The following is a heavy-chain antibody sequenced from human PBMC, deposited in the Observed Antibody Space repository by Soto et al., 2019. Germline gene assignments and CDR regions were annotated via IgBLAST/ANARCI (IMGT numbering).Heavy chain of an antibody. D-gene: IGHD3-16*01. CDR3: TRAVGGASYAYLPAD. Sequence: VQLLELGGGLVQPGGPLRLSCAASGVIFSSSAMNCVRQAPGKGLEWVAGLSAGGTATYYAVSVKARFTISIDNSKNTLYLQMNRPRVEDTSLYCCTRAVGGASYAYLPADWGHGPLVTVSS. CDR2: LSAGGTAT. V-gene: IGHV3-23*01. J-gene: IGHJ4*01. CDR1: GVIFSSSA.